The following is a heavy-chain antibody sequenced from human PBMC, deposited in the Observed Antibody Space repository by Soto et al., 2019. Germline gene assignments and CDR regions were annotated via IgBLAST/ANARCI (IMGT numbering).Heavy chain of an antibody. CDR1: GFTFSRDE. Sequence: EVQLVESGGGLVQPGGSLRLSCEASGFTFSRDEMNWVRQDPGKGLEWIAYIQNHGYSTHYADSVKGRFTISRDNAKNTLYLQMSSLTAEDTAIYYCARGYDAGCHFGYWGQGVLVTVSS. V-gene: IGHV3-48*03. D-gene: IGHD1-20*01. J-gene: IGHJ4*02. CDR3: ARGYDAGCHFGY. CDR2: IQNHGYST.